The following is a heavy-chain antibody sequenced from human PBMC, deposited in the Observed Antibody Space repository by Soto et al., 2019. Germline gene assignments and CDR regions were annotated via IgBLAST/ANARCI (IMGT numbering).Heavy chain of an antibody. CDR1: GFSLSTRGVG. D-gene: IGHD6-19*01. V-gene: IGHV2-5*02. Sequence: QITLKESGPSLVKPTQTLTLTCTFSGFSLSTRGVGVGWIRQPPGKALEWLALIYWDDDKRYSPSLKSRLTITKDTSKHQVVLTMTSMDPVDTATYYCAHSRYRSGWDLFDYWGQGTLVTVSS. CDR3: AHSRYRSGWDLFDY. CDR2: IYWDDDK. J-gene: IGHJ4*02.